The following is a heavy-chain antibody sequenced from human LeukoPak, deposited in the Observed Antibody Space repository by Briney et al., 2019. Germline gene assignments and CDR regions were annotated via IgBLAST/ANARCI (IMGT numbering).Heavy chain of an antibody. V-gene: IGHV4-4*07. D-gene: IGHD6-19*01. CDR1: GGSLSRYY. Sequence: SETLSLSCTVSGGSLSRYYWSWIRQPAGKGLEWVWRIYTSGSINYNPSLKSRATMPVDTSKNQFSLKLSSVTAADTAVYYCARDHSSGWYAYYFDYWGQGTLVTVSS. CDR3: ARDHSSGWYAYYFDY. CDR2: IYTSGSI. J-gene: IGHJ4*02.